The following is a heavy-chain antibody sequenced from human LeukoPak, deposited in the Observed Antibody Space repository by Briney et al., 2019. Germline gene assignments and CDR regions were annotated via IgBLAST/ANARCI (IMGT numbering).Heavy chain of an antibody. Sequence: GGSLRLSCAASGFTFSSYSMNWVRQAPGKGLEWVSSISSSSSYIYYADSLKGRFTISRDNAKNSLYLQMNSLRAEDTAVYYCARDKGGIGHYFDYWGQGTLVTVSS. CDR3: ARDKGGIGHYFDY. D-gene: IGHD3-16*01. CDR2: ISSSSSYI. CDR1: GFTFSSYS. V-gene: IGHV3-21*01. J-gene: IGHJ4*02.